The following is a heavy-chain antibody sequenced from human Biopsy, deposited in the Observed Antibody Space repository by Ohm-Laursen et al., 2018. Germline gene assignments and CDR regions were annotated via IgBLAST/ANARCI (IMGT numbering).Heavy chain of an antibody. Sequence: SETLSLTCAVYGGTYSGYYWSWIPQPPGKGLEWIGEAHHDGRANYNPSLKSRVTISGDMSKKQFSLKLSGVTAADTAMYYCARFIVPSLHCSNGVCPIRWFDPWGQGTLVTVFS. D-gene: IGHD2-2*01. V-gene: IGHV4-34*01. CDR2: AHHDGRA. J-gene: IGHJ5*02. CDR3: ARFIVPSLHCSNGVCPIRWFDP. CDR1: GGTYSGYY.